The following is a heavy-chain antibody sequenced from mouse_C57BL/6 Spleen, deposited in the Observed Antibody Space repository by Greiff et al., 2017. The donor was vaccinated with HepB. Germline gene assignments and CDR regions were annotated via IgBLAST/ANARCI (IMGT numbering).Heavy chain of an antibody. J-gene: IGHJ2*01. V-gene: IGHV3-6*01. D-gene: IGHD2-1*01. CDR2: ISYDGSN. CDR1: GYSITSGYY. CDR3: ARDNDYGNYYFDY. Sequence: VQLQQSGPGLVKPSQSLSLTCSVTGYSITSGYYWNWIRQFPGNKLEWMGYISYDGSNNYNPSLKNRISITRDTSKNQFFLKLNSVTTEDTATYYCARDNDYGNYYFDYWGQGTTLTVSS.